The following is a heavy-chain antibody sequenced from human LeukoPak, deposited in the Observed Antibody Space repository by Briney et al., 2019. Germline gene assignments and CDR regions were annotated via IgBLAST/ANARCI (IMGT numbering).Heavy chain of an antibody. D-gene: IGHD3-22*01. CDR2: IYYSGST. J-gene: IGHJ4*02. CDR3: ARASYDSSGYYAH. CDR1: GGSISSSSYY. Sequence: KSSETPSLTCTVSGGSISSSSYYWGWIRQPPGKGLEWIGSIYYSGSTYYNPSLKSRVTISVDTSKNQFSLKLSSVTAADTAVYYCARASYDSSGYYAHWGQGTLVTVSS. V-gene: IGHV4-39*07.